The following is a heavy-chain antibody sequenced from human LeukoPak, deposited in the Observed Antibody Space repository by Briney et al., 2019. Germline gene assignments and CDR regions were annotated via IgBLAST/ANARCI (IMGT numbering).Heavy chain of an antibody. CDR2: ISSSSSTI. J-gene: IGHJ4*02. CDR1: GFTFSSYS. CDR3: AKVGTIVATIQGYYFDY. D-gene: IGHD5-12*01. Sequence: GGSLRLSCAASGFTFSSYSMNWVRQAPGKGLEWVSYISSSSSTIYYAGSVKGRFTISRDNAKNSLYLQMNSLRAEDTAVYYCAKVGTIVATIQGYYFDYWGQGTLVTVSS. V-gene: IGHV3-48*04.